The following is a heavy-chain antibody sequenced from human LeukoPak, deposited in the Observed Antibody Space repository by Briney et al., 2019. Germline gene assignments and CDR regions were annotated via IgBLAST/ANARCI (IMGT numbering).Heavy chain of an antibody. CDR3: ARVDYGDYSKDFDY. J-gene: IGHJ4*02. CDR1: GGSISSSSYY. D-gene: IGHD4-17*01. Sequence: PSETLSLTCTVSGGSISSSSYYWGWIRQPPGKGLEWIGFIHDSGSAYYNASLKSRVTISVDTSKNQLSLNLRSVAAADTAVYYCARVDYGDYSKDFDYWGQGTLVTVAS. V-gene: IGHV4-39*07. CDR2: IHDSGSA.